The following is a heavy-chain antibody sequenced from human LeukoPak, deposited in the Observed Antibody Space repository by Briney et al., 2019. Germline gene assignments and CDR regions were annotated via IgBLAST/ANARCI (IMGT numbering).Heavy chain of an antibody. V-gene: IGHV4-34*01. CDR1: GGSFSVYY. J-gene: IGHJ4*02. Sequence: SETLSLTCAVYGGSFSVYYWSWIRQPPGKGLEWIGEINHSGSTNYNPSLKSRVTISVDTSKNQFSLKLSSVTAADTAVYYCARGGGSGYYTGPYYFDYWGQGTLVTVSS. CDR2: INHSGST. CDR3: ARGGGSGYYTGPYYFDY. D-gene: IGHD3-3*01.